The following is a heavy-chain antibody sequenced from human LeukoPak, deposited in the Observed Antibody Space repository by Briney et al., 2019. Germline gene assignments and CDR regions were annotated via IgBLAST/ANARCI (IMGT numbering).Heavy chain of an antibody. CDR1: GGSITSYY. J-gene: IGHJ5*02. CDR3: AKDVPIPSAGSWFDP. D-gene: IGHD6-13*01. CDR2: IYYTGRT. Sequence: SETLSLTCTVSGGSITSYYWSWIRQPPGKGLEWIGHIYYTGRTRYNPSLRSRVTISLDTSMTQFSLRLSSVTAAATAVYYCAKDVPIPSAGSWFDPWGQGTLVTVSS. V-gene: IGHV4-59*01.